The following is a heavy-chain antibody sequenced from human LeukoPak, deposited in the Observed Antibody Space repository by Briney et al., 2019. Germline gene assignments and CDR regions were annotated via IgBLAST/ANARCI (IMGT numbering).Heavy chain of an antibody. CDR1: GGSISSGGYS. D-gene: IGHD3-3*01. CDR3: VRDPGPFGDAFDL. CDR2: IFYSGST. J-gene: IGHJ3*01. Sequence: SETLSLTCTVSGGSISSGGYSWSWIRQHPGKGLEWIGYIFYSGSTYYNPSLKSRVTISVDTSKNQFSLELTSVTAADTAVYYCVRDPGPFGDAFDLWGQGTMVIVSS. V-gene: IGHV4-31*03.